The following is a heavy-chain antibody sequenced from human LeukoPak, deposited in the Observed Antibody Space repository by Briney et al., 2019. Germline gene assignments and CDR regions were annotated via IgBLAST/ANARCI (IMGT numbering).Heavy chain of an antibody. J-gene: IGHJ6*02. CDR2: IYHSGST. V-gene: IGHV4-4*02. CDR3: ARTALWYSSGWYGMDV. CDR1: GGSISSSNW. Sequence: PSETLSLTCAVSGGSISSSNWWSWVRQPPGKGLEWIGEIYHSGSTNYNPSLKSRVTISVDKSKNQFSLKLSSVTAADTAVYYCARTALWYSSGWYGMDVWGQGTTVTVSS. D-gene: IGHD6-19*01.